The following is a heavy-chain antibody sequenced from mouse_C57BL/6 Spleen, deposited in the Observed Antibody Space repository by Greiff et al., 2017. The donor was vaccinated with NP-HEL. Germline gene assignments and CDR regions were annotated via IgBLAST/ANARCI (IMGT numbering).Heavy chain of an antibody. CDR1: GFSLTSYA. CDR2: IWTGGGT. Sequence: VQVVESGPGLVAPSQSLSITCTVSGFSLTSYAISWVRQPPGKGLEWLGVIWTGGGTNYNSALKSRLSISKDNSNSQVFLKMNSLQTDDTARYYCARTFITTVVRAMDYWGQGTSVTVSS. V-gene: IGHV2-9-1*01. J-gene: IGHJ4*01. D-gene: IGHD1-1*01. CDR3: ARTFITTVVRAMDY.